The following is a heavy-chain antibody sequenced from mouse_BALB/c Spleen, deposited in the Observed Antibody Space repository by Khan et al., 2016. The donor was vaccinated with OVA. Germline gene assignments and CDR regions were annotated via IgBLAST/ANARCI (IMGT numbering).Heavy chain of an antibody. CDR3: ARDGYGAWFAY. CDR1: GYTFTSYW. J-gene: IGHJ3*01. CDR2: IYPGDGDT. D-gene: IGHD2-2*01. Sequence: VQLQESGAELARPGASVKLSCKASGYTFTSYWMQWVKQRPGQGLEWIGAIYPGDGDTRYTQKFKGKATLTADKSSSTAYMQLSSLASEDSAVYYCARDGYGAWFAYWGQGTLVTVSA. V-gene: IGHV1-87*01.